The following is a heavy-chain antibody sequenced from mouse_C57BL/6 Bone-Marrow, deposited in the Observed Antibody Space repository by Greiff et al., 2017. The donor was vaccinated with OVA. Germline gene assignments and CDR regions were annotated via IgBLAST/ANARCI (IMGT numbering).Heavy chain of an antibody. Sequence: VQLQQPGAELVKPGASVKLSCKASGYTFTSYWMHWVKQRPGQGLEWIGMIHPNSGSTNSNEKFKSKATLTVDKSTSTDYMQLSSLTSENSAVYYCARSNWDVDYAMDYWGQGTSVTVSS. V-gene: IGHV1-64*01. J-gene: IGHJ4*01. CDR3: ARSNWDVDYAMDY. D-gene: IGHD4-1*01. CDR1: GYTFTSYW. CDR2: IHPNSGST.